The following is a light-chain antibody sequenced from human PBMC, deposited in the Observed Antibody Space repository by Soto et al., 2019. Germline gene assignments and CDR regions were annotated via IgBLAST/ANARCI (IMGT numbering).Light chain of an antibody. Sequence: QVTQSPAYLSASVGDRVTIACRASQSIRTWLAWYQQKPGTPHKXLIYKASSLESGVPSRFSGNGSGTDLAMTISRVEAEDVGVYDGMQGTHWPITFGQGTRLEI. CDR2: KAS. CDR1: QSIRTW. J-gene: IGKJ5*01. CDR3: MQGTHWPIT. V-gene: IGKV1-5*03.